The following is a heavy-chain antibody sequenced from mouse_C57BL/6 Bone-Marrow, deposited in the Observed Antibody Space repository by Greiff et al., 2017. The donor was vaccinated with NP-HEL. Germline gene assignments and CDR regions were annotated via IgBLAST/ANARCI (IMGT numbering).Heavy chain of an antibody. CDR1: GFTFSSYA. J-gene: IGHJ2*01. V-gene: IGHV5-4*03. D-gene: IGHD2-4*01. CDR2: ISDGGSYT. CDR3: ARVYYDYEDYFDY. Sequence: DVKLQESGGGLVKPGGSLKLSCAASGFTFSSYAMSWVRQTPEKRLEWVATISDGGSYTYYPDNVKGRFTISRDNAKNNLYLQMSHLKSEDTAMYYCARVYYDYEDYFDYWGQGTTLTVSS.